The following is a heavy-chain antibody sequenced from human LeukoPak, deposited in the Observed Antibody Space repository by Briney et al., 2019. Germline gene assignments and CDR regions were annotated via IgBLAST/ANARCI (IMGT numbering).Heavy chain of an antibody. CDR3: ARDRYDSSGYSRFDY. D-gene: IGHD3-22*01. CDR1: GFTFSSYW. V-gene: IGHV3-74*01. CDR2: INSDGSST. Sequence: GGSLRLSCAASGFTFSSYWMHWVRQAPGKGLVWVSRINSDGSSTSYADSVKGRFTISRDNAKNTLYLQMNSLRAEDTAVYYCARDRYDSSGYSRFDYWGQGTLVSVSS. J-gene: IGHJ4*02.